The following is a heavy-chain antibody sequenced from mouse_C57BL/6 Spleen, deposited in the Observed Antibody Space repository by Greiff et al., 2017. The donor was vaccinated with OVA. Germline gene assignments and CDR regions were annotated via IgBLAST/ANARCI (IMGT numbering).Heavy chain of an antibody. J-gene: IGHJ2*01. Sequence: VQLVESGAELVRPGTSVKVSCKASGYAFTNYLIEWVKQRPGQGLEWIGVINPGSGGTNYNEKFKGKATLTADKSSSTAYMQLSSLTSEDSAVYFCARENFDYWGQGTTLTVSS. CDR3: ARENFDY. V-gene: IGHV1-54*01. CDR1: GYAFTNYL. CDR2: INPGSGGT.